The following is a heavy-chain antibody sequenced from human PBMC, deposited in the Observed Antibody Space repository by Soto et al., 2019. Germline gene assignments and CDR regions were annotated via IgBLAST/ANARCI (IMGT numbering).Heavy chain of an antibody. Sequence: ASVKVSCKASGYTFTSYDINWVGKATGQGLEWMGWMNPNSGNTGYAQKFQGRVTMTRNTSISTAYMELSSLRSEDTAVYYCARPTYYDIWAGYQGLDYWAQGTLVPGSS. CDR3: ARPTYYDIWAGYQGLDY. CDR1: GYTFTSYD. D-gene: IGHD3-9*01. V-gene: IGHV1-8*01. J-gene: IGHJ4*02. CDR2: MNPNSGNT.